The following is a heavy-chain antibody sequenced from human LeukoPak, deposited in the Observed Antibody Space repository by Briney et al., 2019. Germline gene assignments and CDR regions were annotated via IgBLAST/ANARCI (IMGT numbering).Heavy chain of an antibody. D-gene: IGHD6-13*01. CDR3: ARDLREQQLVRYYYYMDV. J-gene: IGHJ6*03. V-gene: IGHV4-59*01. CDR1: GGSISSYY. Sequence: ASETLSLTCTVSGGSISSYYWSRIRQPPGKGLEWIGYIYYSGSTNYNPSLKSRVTISVDTSKNQFSLKLSSVTAADTAVYYCARDLREQQLVRYYYYMDVWGKGTTVTVSS. CDR2: IYYSGST.